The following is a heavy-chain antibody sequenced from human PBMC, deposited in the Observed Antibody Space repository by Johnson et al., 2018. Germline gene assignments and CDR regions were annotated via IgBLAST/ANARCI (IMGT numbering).Heavy chain of an antibody. D-gene: IGHD3-22*01. J-gene: IGHJ3*02. CDR1: GGSFSGYY. Sequence: QVQLQQWGAGLLKPSETLSLTCAVYGGSFSGYYWSWIRQPPGKGLAWIGEINHSGSTNYYPSLKSPVTISVDTSKKQFSLKLGSVAAADPAVYYCARLWIVVSNDALDIWGQGTMVTVSS. V-gene: IGHV4-34*01. CDR2: INHSGST. CDR3: ARLWIVVSNDALDI.